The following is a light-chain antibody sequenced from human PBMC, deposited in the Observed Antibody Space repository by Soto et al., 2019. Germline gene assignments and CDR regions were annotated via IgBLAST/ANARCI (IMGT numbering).Light chain of an antibody. CDR2: DVT. V-gene: IGLV2-14*01. CDR1: RRDVGGYNY. J-gene: IGLJ1*01. CDR3: SSFTSSSTRV. Sequence: QSALTQPASVSGSPGQSITISCTGTRRDVGGYNYVSWYQQHPGKAPKLMIYDVTKRPSGVSDRFSGSKSGNTASLTISGLQAEDEADYYCSSFTSSSTRVFGTGTQLTVL.